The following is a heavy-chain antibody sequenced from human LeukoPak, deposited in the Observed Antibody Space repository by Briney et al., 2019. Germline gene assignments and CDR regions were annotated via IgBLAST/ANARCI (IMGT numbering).Heavy chain of an antibody. Sequence: ASVKVSCKASGYTFTDYYMHWVRQAPGQGLEWMGWINPNSGATNYAQKFQGRVTMTRDTSISTAYMELSRLRSDDTAVYYCAGVGVVSSPDYSWFDSWGQGTLVTVSS. CDR3: AGVGVVSSPDYSWFDS. J-gene: IGHJ5*01. CDR1: GYTFTDYY. D-gene: IGHD2-2*01. CDR2: INPNSGAT. V-gene: IGHV1-2*02.